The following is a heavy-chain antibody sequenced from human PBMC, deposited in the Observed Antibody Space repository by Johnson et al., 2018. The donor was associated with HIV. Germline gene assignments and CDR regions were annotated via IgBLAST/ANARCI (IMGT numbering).Heavy chain of an antibody. V-gene: IGHV3-48*01. D-gene: IGHD4-23*01. J-gene: IGHJ3*02. CDR2: ISSSGTTV. CDR3: AREAQTHAFDI. Sequence: EQLVESGGGLVQPGGSLRLSCVASGFTVSSNYLSWVRQAPGKGLEWVSYISSSGTTVYYADSVNGRFTISRDNSKNTLYLQMNSLRAGDTAVYYCAREAQTHAFDIWGQGTMVTVSS. CDR1: GFTVSSNY.